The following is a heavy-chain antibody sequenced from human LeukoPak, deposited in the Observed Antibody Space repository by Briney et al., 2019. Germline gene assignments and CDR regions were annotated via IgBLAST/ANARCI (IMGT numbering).Heavy chain of an antibody. D-gene: IGHD3-22*01. Sequence: SETLSLTCTVSGGSISSSSYYWGWIRQPPGKGLEGIGSIYYSGSTYYNPSLKSRVTISVDTSKNQVSLKLSSVTAADTAVYYCARQPPWDYYDSSGLFDYWGQGTLVTVSS. CDR1: GGSISSSSYY. CDR3: ARQPPWDYYDSSGLFDY. J-gene: IGHJ4*02. CDR2: IYYSGST. V-gene: IGHV4-39*01.